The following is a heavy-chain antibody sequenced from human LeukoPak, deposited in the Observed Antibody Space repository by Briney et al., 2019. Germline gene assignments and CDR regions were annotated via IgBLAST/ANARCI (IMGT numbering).Heavy chain of an antibody. V-gene: IGHV3-23*01. Sequence: GGSLRLSCAASGFTFSSHAISWVRQAPGKGLEWVSAISGSGDTPHYADSVRGRFSISRDNSKNTLYLQMNSLRAEDTAVYYCAKEVVTLYLDHWGQGALVTVSS. CDR3: AKEVVTLYLDH. CDR1: GFTFSSHA. D-gene: IGHD4-23*01. J-gene: IGHJ4*02. CDR2: ISGSGDTP.